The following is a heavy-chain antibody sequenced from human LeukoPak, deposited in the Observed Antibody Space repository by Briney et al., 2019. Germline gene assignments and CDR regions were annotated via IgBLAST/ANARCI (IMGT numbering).Heavy chain of an antibody. CDR2: IIPIFGTA. J-gene: IGHJ4*02. D-gene: IGHD3-9*01. V-gene: IGHV1-69*06. Sequence: SVKVSCKASGGTFSSYAISWVRQAPGQGLEWMGGIIPIFGTANYAQKFQGRVTITADKSTSTAYMELSSLRSEDTAVYYCARGPYYNILTGFRGRILGFDYWGQGTLVTVSS. CDR1: GGTFSSYA. CDR3: ARGPYYNILTGFRGRILGFDY.